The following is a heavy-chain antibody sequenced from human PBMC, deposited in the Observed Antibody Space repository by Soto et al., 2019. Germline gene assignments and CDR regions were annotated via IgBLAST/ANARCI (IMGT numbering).Heavy chain of an antibody. Sequence: GGSLRLSCAASGFTFSSYSMNWVRQAPGKGLEWVSYISSSSSTIYYADSVKGRFTISRDNAKNSLYLQMNSLRDEDTAVYYCARGCSGGSCLYCYYGMDVWGQGTTVTVSS. J-gene: IGHJ6*02. D-gene: IGHD2-15*01. CDR2: ISSSSSTI. CDR3: ARGCSGGSCLYCYYGMDV. CDR1: GFTFSSYS. V-gene: IGHV3-48*02.